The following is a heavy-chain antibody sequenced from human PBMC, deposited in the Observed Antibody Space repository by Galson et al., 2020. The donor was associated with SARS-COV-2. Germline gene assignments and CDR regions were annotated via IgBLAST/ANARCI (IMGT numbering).Heavy chain of an antibody. J-gene: IGHJ4*02. CDR2: ISYDGSNK. CDR3: AKNLWLPEGYYYFDY. Sequence: GGSLRLSCAASGFTFSSYGMHWVRQAPGKGLEWVAVISYDGSNKYYADSVKGRFTISRDNSKNTLYLQMNSLRAEDTAVYYCAKNLWLPEGYYYFDYWGQGTLVTVSS. D-gene: IGHD5-12*01. CDR1: GFTFSSYG. V-gene: IGHV3-30*18.